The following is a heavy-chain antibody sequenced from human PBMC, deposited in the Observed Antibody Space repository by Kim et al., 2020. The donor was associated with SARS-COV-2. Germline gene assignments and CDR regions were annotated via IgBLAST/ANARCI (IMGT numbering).Heavy chain of an antibody. Sequence: GSLRLSCAASGSMFSGHYMSWIRQAPGKGPEWISHISSSGHDIGYADSVKGRFTISRDNAKQFLFLQMNSLRAEDTAVYYCAKGLQYYDYWGPGTVVTV. CDR1: GSMFSGHY. CDR2: ISSSGHDI. J-gene: IGHJ4*02. V-gene: IGHV3-11*04. CDR3: AKGLQYYDY. D-gene: IGHD3-10*01.